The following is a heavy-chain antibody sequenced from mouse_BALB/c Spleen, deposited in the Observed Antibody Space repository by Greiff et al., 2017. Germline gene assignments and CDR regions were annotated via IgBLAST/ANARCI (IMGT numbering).Heavy chain of an antibody. V-gene: IGHV1S81*02. CDR3: ARSGTDY. CDR1: GYTFTSYW. D-gene: IGHD4-1*01. J-gene: IGHJ2*01. CDR2: INPSNGRT. Sequence: QVQLKQPGAELVKPGASVKLSCKASGYTFTSYWMHWVKQRPGQGLEWIGEINPSNGRTNYNEKFKSKATLTVDKSSSTAYMQLSSLTSEDSAVYYCARSGTDYWGQGTTLTVSS.